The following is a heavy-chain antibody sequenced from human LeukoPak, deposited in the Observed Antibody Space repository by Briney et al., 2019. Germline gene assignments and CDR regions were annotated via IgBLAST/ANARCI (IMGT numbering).Heavy chain of an antibody. J-gene: IGHJ4*02. CDR3: LRFQGFGEAFDY. D-gene: IGHD3-10*01. CDR2: LYHSGST. CDR1: GYSISSGYY. V-gene: IGHV4-38-2*02. Sequence: PSETLSLTCTVSGYSISSGYYWGWIRQPPGKGLEWIGTLYHSGSTYYNPSLKSRVTISVDTSKNQFSLKLSSVTAADTAVYYCLRFQGFGEAFDYWGQGTLVTVSS.